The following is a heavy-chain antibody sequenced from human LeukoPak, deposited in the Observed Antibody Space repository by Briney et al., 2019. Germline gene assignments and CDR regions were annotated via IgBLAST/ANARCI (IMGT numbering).Heavy chain of an antibody. CDR3: ARDLQLLLYTHDAFDI. Sequence: GGSLRLSCAASGFTFSSYATFSSYAMSWVRQAPGKGLEWVSYISSSGSTIYYADSVKGRFTISRDNAKNSLYLQMNSLRAEDTAVYYCARDLQLLLYTHDAFDIWGQGTMVTVSS. V-gene: IGHV3-48*04. J-gene: IGHJ3*02. CDR1: GFTFSSYA. D-gene: IGHD2-2*02. CDR2: ISSSGSTI.